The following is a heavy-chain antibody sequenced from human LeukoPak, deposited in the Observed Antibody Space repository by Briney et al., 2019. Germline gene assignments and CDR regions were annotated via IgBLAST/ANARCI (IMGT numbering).Heavy chain of an antibody. CDR2: INPNSGGT. J-gene: IGHJ4*02. CDR3: ARDPLQWLVQYYFDY. D-gene: IGHD6-19*01. CDR1: GYTFTGSY. V-gene: IGHV1-2*02. Sequence: GASVKVSCKASGYTFTGSYMHWVRQAPGQGLEWMGWINPNSGGTNYAQKFQGRVTMTRDTSISTAYMELSRLRSDDTAVYYCARDPLQWLVQYYFDYWGQGTLVTVSS.